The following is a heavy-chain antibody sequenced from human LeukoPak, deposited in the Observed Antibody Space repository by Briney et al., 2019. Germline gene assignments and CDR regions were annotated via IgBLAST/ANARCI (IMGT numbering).Heavy chain of an antibody. CDR3: ARPTGAFDI. D-gene: IGHD1-14*01. V-gene: IGHV5-51*01. CDR2: IYPGDSGT. J-gene: IGHJ3*02. CDR1: GYTFTGYY. Sequence: RVSCKASGYTFTGYYMHWVRQAPGQGLEWMGIIYPGDSGTRYSPSFQGQVTISADKSISTAYLQWSSLKASDTAMYYCARPTGAFDIWGQGTMVTVSS.